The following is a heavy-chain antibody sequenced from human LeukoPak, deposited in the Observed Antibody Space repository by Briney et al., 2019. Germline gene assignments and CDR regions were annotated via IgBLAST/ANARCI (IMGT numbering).Heavy chain of an antibody. D-gene: IGHD6-13*01. CDR2: FDPSDSYT. CDR1: GYSFTSYW. V-gene: IGHV5-10-1*01. Sequence: GESLKISCKGSGYSFTSYWISWVRQMPGKGLEWMGSFDPSDSYTNYSPSFQGHVTISADKSISTAYLQWSSLKASDTAMYYCATSVFGSSYSFDYWGQGTLVTVSS. CDR3: ATSVFGSSYSFDY. J-gene: IGHJ4*02.